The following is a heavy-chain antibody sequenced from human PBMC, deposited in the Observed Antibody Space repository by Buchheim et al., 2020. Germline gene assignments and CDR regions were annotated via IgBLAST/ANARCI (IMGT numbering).Heavy chain of an antibody. J-gene: IGHJ4*02. Sequence: QVQLVESGGGVVQPGRSLRLSCEGSGFTFSNYGMHWVRQAPGKGLEWVGVKWFDGGHEDYRNSVRGRFTISRDNSRNTMYLQMDSLRVEDTAVYYCARDHVQSWHYVGIFDSWGQGTL. CDR2: KWFDGGHE. V-gene: IGHV3-33*08. CDR3: ARDHVQSWHYVGIFDS. D-gene: IGHD3-10*02. CDR1: GFTFSNYG.